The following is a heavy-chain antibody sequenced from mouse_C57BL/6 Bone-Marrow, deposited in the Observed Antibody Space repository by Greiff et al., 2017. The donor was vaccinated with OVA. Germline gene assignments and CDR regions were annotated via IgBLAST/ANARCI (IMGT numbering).Heavy chain of an antibody. CDR2: ISNGGGST. V-gene: IGHV5-12*01. CDR3: ASLWDVRWYFDV. CDR1: GFTFSDYY. D-gene: IGHD4-1*01. J-gene: IGHJ1*03. Sequence: EVNLVESGGGLVQPGGSLKLSCAASGFTFSDYYMYWVRQTPEKRLEWVAYISNGGGSTYYPDTVKGRFTISRDNAKNSLYLQMSRLKSEDTAMYYCASLWDVRWYFDVWGTGTTVTVSS.